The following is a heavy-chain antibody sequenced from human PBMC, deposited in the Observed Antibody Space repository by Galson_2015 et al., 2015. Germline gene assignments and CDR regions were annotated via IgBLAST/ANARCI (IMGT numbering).Heavy chain of an antibody. V-gene: IGHV3-7*01. Sequence: SLRLSCAASGFTFSSSWMSWVRQVPGKGLEWVASIEQHGSEQFYVDSVKGRFTVSRDNAKDSLYLQMNSLRVEDTAVYYCAKGVGEGWGQGTLVTVSS. D-gene: IGHD3-16*01. J-gene: IGHJ4*02. CDR1: GFTFSSSW. CDR2: IEQHGSEQ. CDR3: AKGVGEG.